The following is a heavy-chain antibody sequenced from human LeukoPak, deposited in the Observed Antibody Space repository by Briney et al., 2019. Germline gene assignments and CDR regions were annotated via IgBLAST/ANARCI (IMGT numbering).Heavy chain of an antibody. Sequence: SETLSLTCTVSGGSISSYYWGWIRQPPGKGLEWIGTIYYSGSTYYNPSLKSRVTMSVDTSKNQFSLKLSSVTAADTAVYYCASGYSLYFYYMDVWGKGTTVTVSS. CDR1: GGSISSYY. CDR2: IYYSGST. D-gene: IGHD5-18*01. V-gene: IGHV4-59*04. CDR3: ASGYSLYFYYMDV. J-gene: IGHJ6*03.